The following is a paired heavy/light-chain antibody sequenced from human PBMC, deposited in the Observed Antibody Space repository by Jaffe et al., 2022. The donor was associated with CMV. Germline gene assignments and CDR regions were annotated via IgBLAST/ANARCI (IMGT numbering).Heavy chain of an antibody. CDR2: VLVGNGKT. J-gene: IGHJ4*02. V-gene: IGHV1-58*01. CDR1: GFTFSSTA. Sequence: QMQLVQSGPEVKKPGTSMKVSCKASGFTFSSTAVHWVRQARGQRLEWIGWVLVGNGKTNYAPKFQERLNISSDMSTSTAYMELRSLRSEDTAVYYCATEHGLLGADRLVSWGQGTLVTVSS. D-gene: IGHD1-26*01. CDR3: ATEHGLLGADRLVS.
Light chain of an antibody. J-gene: IGKJ1*01. CDR1: QNIDTF. CDR3: QQSYLTPRT. V-gene: IGKV1-39*01. Sequence: DILMTQSPSSLSASVGDRVTITCRASQNIDTFLNWYHQRPGKAPRLLVYSASTLQSGVPSRFSGSGSGTDFTLTISSLQPEDFATYYCQQSYLTPRTFGQGTKVEIK. CDR2: SAS.